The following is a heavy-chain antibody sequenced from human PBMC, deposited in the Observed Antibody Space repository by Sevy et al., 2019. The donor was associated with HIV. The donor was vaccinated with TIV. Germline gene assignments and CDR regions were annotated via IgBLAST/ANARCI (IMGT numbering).Heavy chain of an antibody. CDR2: ISTSSGYI. Sequence: GGSLRLSCAASGFTFSNYNINWVRQSPGKGLEWVSFISTSSGYIYYADSVKGRFTISRDNAKNSLYLQMNSLRAEDTAVYYCARKMELLVPDYWGQGTLVTVSS. J-gene: IGHJ4*02. CDR3: ARKMELLVPDY. V-gene: IGHV3-21*01. D-gene: IGHD2-21*02. CDR1: GFTFSNYN.